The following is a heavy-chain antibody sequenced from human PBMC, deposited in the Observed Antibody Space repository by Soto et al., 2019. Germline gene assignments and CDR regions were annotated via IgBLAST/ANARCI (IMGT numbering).Heavy chain of an antibody. V-gene: IGHV3-23*01. D-gene: IGHD3-3*01. J-gene: IGHJ4*02. CDR1: GFTFSSYA. CDR2: ISGSGGST. Sequence: GGSLRLSCAASGFTFSSYAMSWVRQAPGKGLEWVSAISGSGGSTYYADSVKGRFTISRDNSKNTLYLQMNSLRAEDTAVYYCAKDGPRQDHDYDFWAQLRYFDYWGQGTLVTVSS. CDR3: AKDGPRQDHDYDFWAQLRYFDY.